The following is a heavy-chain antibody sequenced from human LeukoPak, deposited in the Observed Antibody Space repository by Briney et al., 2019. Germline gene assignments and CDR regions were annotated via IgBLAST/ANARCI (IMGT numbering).Heavy chain of an antibody. Sequence: GGSLRLSCAASGFTFSSYWMHWVRQAPAKGLVLVSRINSYGSSKSYADSVKGRFTTSRDNAKNTLYLQMNSLRSEDTAVYYCARVGGDYGPRVLDYWGQGTLVTVSS. CDR1: GFTFSSYW. V-gene: IGHV3-74*01. CDR3: ARVGGDYGPRVLDY. J-gene: IGHJ4*02. D-gene: IGHD4-17*01. CDR2: INSYGSSK.